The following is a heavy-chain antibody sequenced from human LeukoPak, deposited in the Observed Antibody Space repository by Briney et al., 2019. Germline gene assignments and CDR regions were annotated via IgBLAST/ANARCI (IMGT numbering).Heavy chain of an antibody. CDR2: ISYDGSNK. V-gene: IGHV3-30*19. D-gene: IGHD6-6*01. CDR3: ARPRSAIAARPFYMDV. CDR1: GDSFTSYW. J-gene: IGHJ6*03. Sequence: GESLKISCKGSGDSFTSYWIGCVRQAPGKGLEWVAVISYDGSNKYYEDSVKGRFTISRDNSKNKLYLQMNSLRAEDTAVYYCARPRSAIAARPFYMDVWGKGTTVTVSS.